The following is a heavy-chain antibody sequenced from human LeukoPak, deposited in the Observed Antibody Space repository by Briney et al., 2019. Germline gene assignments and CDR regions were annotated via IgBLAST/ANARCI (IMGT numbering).Heavy chain of an antibody. CDR2: INPNSGGT. D-gene: IGHD1-14*01. CDR3: ATVTEADPYYFDY. Sequence: ASVKVSCKASGYTFTGYYMHWVRQAPGQGLEWMGWINPNSGGTNYAQKFQGRVTMTRDTSISTDYMELSRLRSDDTVVYYCATVTEADPYYFDYWGQGTLVTVSS. J-gene: IGHJ4*02. V-gene: IGHV1-2*02. CDR1: GYTFTGYY.